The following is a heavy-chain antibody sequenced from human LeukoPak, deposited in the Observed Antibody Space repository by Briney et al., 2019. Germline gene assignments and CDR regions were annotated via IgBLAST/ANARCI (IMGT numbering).Heavy chain of an antibody. CDR3: ASSSYGDGRLPIDY. V-gene: IGHV4-59*08. J-gene: IGHJ4*02. Sequence: SETLSLTCTVSGGSISSYYWSWTRQPPGKGLEWIGYIYYSGSTNYNPSLKSRVTISVDTSKNQFSLKLSSVTAADTAVYYCASSSYGDGRLPIDYWGQGTLVTVSS. CDR1: GGSISSYY. D-gene: IGHD4-17*01. CDR2: IYYSGST.